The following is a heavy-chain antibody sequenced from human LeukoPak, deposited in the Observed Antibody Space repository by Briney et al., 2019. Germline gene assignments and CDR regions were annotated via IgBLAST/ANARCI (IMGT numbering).Heavy chain of an antibody. D-gene: IGHD3-10*01. CDR2: INPKTGGT. J-gene: IGHJ4*02. Sequence: ASVTVSCKASGYTFTDSYMHWVRQAPGQGLEWTGWINPKTGGTNYAQRFQGRVTMTRDTSIRTAYMELNSLRSDDTAVYYCARDGRLTIFVRGIITEGSPPKNWGQGTLVTVSS. CDR3: ARDGRLTIFVRGIITEGSPPKN. V-gene: IGHV1-2*02. CDR1: GYTFTDSY.